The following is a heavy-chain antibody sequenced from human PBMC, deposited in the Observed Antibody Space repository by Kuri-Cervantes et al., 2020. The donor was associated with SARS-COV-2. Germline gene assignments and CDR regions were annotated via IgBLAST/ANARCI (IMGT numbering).Heavy chain of an antibody. CDR1: GFTFSSYS. J-gene: IGHJ4*02. CDR2: ISSSSTI. CDR3: ARDSRGYSYGYGHLFDY. V-gene: IGHV3-48*02. D-gene: IGHD5-18*01. Sequence: GGSLRLSCAASGFTFSSYSMNWVRQAPGKGLEWVSYISSSSTIYYADSVKGRFTISRDNAKNSLYLQMNSLRDEDTAVYYCARDSRGYSYGYGHLFDYWGQGTLVTVSS.